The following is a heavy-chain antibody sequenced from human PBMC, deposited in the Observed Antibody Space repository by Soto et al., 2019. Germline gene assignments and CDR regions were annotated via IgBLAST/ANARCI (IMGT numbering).Heavy chain of an antibody. D-gene: IGHD2-2*01. Sequence: NPSETLSLTCTVSGGSISSGGYYWGWIRQHPGKGLEWIGYIYYSGSTYYNPSLKSRVTISVDTSKNQFSLKLSSVTAADTAVYYCARQGVVVPATKGWFDPWGQGTLVTVSS. CDR1: GGSISSGGYY. V-gene: IGHV4-31*03. CDR3: ARQGVVVPATKGWFDP. CDR2: IYYSGST. J-gene: IGHJ5*02.